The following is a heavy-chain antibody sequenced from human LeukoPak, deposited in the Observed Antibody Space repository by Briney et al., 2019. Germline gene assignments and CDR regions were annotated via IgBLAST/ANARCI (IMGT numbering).Heavy chain of an antibody. J-gene: IGHJ4*02. CDR1: GGSISSGGYS. D-gene: IGHD6-6*01. CDR3: ARQIDYSSSPTTEIFDY. V-gene: IGHV4-30-2*01. CDR2: IYHSGST. Sequence: EPSQTLSLTCAVSGGSISSGGYSWSWIRQPPGKGLEWIGYIYHSGSTYYNPSLKSRVTISVDRSKNQFSLRLGSVTAADTAVYYCARQIDYSSSPTTEIFDYWGQGTLVTVSS.